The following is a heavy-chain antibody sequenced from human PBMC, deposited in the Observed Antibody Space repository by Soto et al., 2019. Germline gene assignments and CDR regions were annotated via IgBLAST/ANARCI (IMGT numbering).Heavy chain of an antibody. CDR1: GYSFTSYW. CDR2: IYPGDSDT. D-gene: IGHD6-19*01. J-gene: IGHJ3*02. V-gene: IGHV5-51*01. CDR3: ARAREQHSSGWYFAFDI. Sequence: GESLKISCKGSGYSFTSYWIGWVRQMPGKGLEWMGIIYPGDSDTRYSPSFQGQVTISADKSISTAYLQWSSLKASDTAMYYCARAREQHSSGWYFAFDIWGQGTMVTVSS.